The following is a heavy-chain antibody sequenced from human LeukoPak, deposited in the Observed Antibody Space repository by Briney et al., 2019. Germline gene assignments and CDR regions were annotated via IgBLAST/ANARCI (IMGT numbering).Heavy chain of an antibody. CDR2: ISDSGGST. V-gene: IGHV3-23*01. D-gene: IGHD3-22*01. CDR1: GFTFSSYA. Sequence: TGGSLRLSCAASGFTFSSYAMSWVRQAPGKGLEWVSAISDSGGSTYYADSVKGRFTISRDNSKNTLYLQMNSLRAEDTAVYYCAKAVYYYDSSGYYLEYFQHWGQGTLVTVSS. J-gene: IGHJ1*01. CDR3: AKAVYYYDSSGYYLEYFQH.